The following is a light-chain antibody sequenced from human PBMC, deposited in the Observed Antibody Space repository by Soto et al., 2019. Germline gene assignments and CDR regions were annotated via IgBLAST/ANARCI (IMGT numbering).Light chain of an antibody. V-gene: IGKV3-20*01. J-gene: IGKJ5*01. CDR2: GAS. Sequence: EIVLTQSPGTLSLSPEERATLACRASQSVSSSYLAWYQQKPGQAPRLLIYGASSRATGIPDRFSGSGSGTDFTVTISRLEPEDFAVYYCQQYGSSPPMYTFGQGTRLEIK. CDR1: QSVSSSY. CDR3: QQYGSSPPMYT.